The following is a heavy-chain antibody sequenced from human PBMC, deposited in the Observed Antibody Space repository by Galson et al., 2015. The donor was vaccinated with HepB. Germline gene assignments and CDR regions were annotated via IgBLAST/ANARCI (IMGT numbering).Heavy chain of an antibody. CDR1: GYTFTSHA. Sequence: SVKVSCKASGYTFTSHAMHWVRQAPGQRLEWMGWINAGNGNTKYSQKFQSRVTITRDTSASTAYMELSSLRSEDTAVYYCARGSGSGWLRPFDYWGQGTLVTVSS. J-gene: IGHJ4*02. CDR3: ARGSGSGWLRPFDY. D-gene: IGHD3-10*01. V-gene: IGHV1-3*01. CDR2: INAGNGNT.